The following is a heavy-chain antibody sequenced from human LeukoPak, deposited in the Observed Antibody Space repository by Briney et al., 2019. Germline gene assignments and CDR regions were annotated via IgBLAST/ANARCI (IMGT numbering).Heavy chain of an antibody. CDR3: AREGNYYDSSGYYYNYFDY. CDR2: IYYSGST. J-gene: IGHJ4*02. V-gene: IGHV4-61*01. Sequence: PSETLSLTCTVSGGSISSGSYYWSWIRQPPGKGLEWIGYIYYSGSTNYNPSLKSRVTISVDTSKNQFSLKLSSVTAADTAVYYCAREGNYYDSSGYYYNYFDYWGQGTLVTVSS. D-gene: IGHD3-22*01. CDR1: GGSISSGSYY.